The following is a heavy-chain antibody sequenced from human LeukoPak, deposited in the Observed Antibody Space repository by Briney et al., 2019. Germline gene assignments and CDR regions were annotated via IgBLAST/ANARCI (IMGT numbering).Heavy chain of an antibody. CDR1: GFTFSVYS. J-gene: IGHJ4*02. CDR2: ISSGSTYI. Sequence: GGSLRHSCAASGFTFSVYSMDWVRQAPGKGLEWVSSISSGSTYIYYADSVKGRFTISRDDARGSLFLQMNSLRAEDTAVYYCARANTNGYTYGNFDYWGQGALVTVSS. D-gene: IGHD5-18*01. V-gene: IGHV3-21*01. CDR3: ARANTNGYTYGNFDY.